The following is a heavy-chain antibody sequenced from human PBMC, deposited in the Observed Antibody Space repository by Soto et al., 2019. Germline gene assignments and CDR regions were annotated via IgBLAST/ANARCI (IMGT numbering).Heavy chain of an antibody. J-gene: IGHJ4*02. Sequence: ETQSLTSTVFCSSIGGHYLILIRQSPTKGLERIGHIYYSGSTNYNPSLKSRVTISVDTSKNQFSLKLSSVTAADTAGYYCARAVYSYGYFDYWGQGNRVTVSA. CDR2: IYYSGST. V-gene: IGHV4-59*11. CDR3: ARAVYSYGYFDY. D-gene: IGHD5-18*01. CDR1: CSSIGGHY.